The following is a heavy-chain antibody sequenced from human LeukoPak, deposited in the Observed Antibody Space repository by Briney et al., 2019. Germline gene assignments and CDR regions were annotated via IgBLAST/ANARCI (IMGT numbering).Heavy chain of an antibody. CDR1: GFTSSNYA. CDR2: ISSDESDK. CDR3: ARDISGWYSGGYFXMDV. J-gene: IGHJ6*02. D-gene: IGHD6-19*01. V-gene: IGHV3-30-3*01. Sequence: GRSLRLSCAASGFTSSNYAMHWVRQAPGKGLEWVAFISSDESDKYYADSVKGRFTISRDNSKNTLYLQMNSLRAEDTAVYYCARDISGWYSGGYFXMDVWGQXTTVXXSS.